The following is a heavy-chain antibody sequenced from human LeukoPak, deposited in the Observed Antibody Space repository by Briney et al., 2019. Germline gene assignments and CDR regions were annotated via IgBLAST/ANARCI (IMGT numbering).Heavy chain of an antibody. V-gene: IGHV1-46*02. CDR1: GYTFNSYY. J-gene: IGHJ5*02. CDR3: ARDRRGYCSGGSCRSTNWFDP. D-gene: IGHD2-15*01. CDR2: INPSGGST. Sequence: APVKVSCKASGYTFNSYYMHWVRQAPGQGLEWMGIINPSGGSTSYAQKFQGRVTMTRDTSTSTVYMELSSLRSEDTAVYYCARDRRGYCSGGSCRSTNWFDPWGQGTLVTVSS.